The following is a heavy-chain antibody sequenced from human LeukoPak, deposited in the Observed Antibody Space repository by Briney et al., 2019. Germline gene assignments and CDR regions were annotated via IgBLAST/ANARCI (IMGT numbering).Heavy chain of an antibody. D-gene: IGHD3-3*01. CDR1: GFTFSSYW. CDR2: IKQDGSEK. Sequence: GGSLRLSCAASGFTFSSYWMSWVRQAPGKGPEWVANIKQDGSEKYYVDSVKGRFTISRDNAKNSLYLQMNSLRAEDTAVYYCARDAFSRISVFGVVSNAFDIWGQGTMVTVSS. CDR3: ARDAFSRISVFGVVSNAFDI. J-gene: IGHJ3*02. V-gene: IGHV3-7*01.